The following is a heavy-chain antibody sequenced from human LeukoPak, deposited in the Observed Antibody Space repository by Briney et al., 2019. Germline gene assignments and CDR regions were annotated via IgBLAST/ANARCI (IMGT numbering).Heavy chain of an antibody. D-gene: IGHD4-23*01. J-gene: IGHJ4*02. V-gene: IGHV3-30*02. Sequence: PGGSLRLSCAASGFTFSNYGMHWVRQAPGKGLEWVAFIWYDGSNKYYADSVKGRFTISRDNSKNTVYLQMNSLRAEDTAVYYCAKVLAVTSYGAKSVFVHWGQGTLVTVSS. CDR3: AKVLAVTSYGAKSVFVH. CDR1: GFTFSNYG. CDR2: IWYDGSNK.